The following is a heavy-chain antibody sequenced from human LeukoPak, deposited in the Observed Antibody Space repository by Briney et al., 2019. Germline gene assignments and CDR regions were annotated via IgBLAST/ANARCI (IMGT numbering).Heavy chain of an antibody. D-gene: IGHD4-17*01. CDR1: GGSISSYY. J-gene: IGHJ4*02. V-gene: IGHV4-59*08. CDR2: IYYSGST. Sequence: SETLSLTCTVSGGSISSYYWSWIRQPPGRGLEWIGYIYYSGSTNYNPSLKSRVTISVDTSKNQFSLKLSSVTAADTAVYYCARANYGDYFDYWGQGTLVTVSS. CDR3: ARANYGDYFDY.